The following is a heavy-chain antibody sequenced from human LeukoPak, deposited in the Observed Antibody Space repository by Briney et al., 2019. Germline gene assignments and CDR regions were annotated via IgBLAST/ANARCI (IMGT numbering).Heavy chain of an antibody. CDR2: ISSNSNYI. CDR3: ARGGSTGSYPLRYYFDY. V-gene: IGHV3-21*01. Sequence: WGSLRLSCVDSGFTFSIYSMDWVRQAPGKGLEWVSSISSNSNYIYYTDSVKGRFTISRDNAKNSLYLQMNSLRAEDTAVYYCARGGSTGSYPLRYYFDYWGQGTLVTVSS. J-gene: IGHJ4*02. CDR1: GFTFSIYS. D-gene: IGHD1-26*01.